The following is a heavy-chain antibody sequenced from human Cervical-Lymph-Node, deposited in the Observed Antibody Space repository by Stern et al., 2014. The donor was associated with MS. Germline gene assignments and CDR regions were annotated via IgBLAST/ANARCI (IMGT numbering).Heavy chain of an antibody. J-gene: IGHJ5*02. CDR3: ASRWSGTYYGQNWFDP. D-gene: IGHD1-26*01. Sequence: QVQLQESGPGLVKPSQTLSLTCTVSGDSITSGGHYWSWIRQHPGKGLEWIGYIYNSGATFYNPSLKGRVTISLDTSKSQFSLQLSSVTAADTAIYYCASRWSGTYYGQNWFDPWGQGILVTVST. CDR2: IYNSGAT. CDR1: GDSITSGGHY. V-gene: IGHV4-31*03.